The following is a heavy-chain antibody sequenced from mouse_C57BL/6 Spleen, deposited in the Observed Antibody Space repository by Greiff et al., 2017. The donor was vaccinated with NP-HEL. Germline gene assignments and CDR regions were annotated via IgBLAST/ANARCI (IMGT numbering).Heavy chain of an antibody. CDR3: AKSGYGSDFDY. D-gene: IGHD1-1*01. CDR2: IDPSDSYT. V-gene: IGHV1-69*01. Sequence: QVQLQQPGAELVMPGASVKLSCKASGYTFTSYWMHWVKQRPGQGLEWIGEIDPSDSYTNYNQKFKGKSTLTVDNSSSTAYMQLSSLTSEDSAVYYCAKSGYGSDFDYWGQGTTLTVSS. CDR1: GYTFTSYW. J-gene: IGHJ2*01.